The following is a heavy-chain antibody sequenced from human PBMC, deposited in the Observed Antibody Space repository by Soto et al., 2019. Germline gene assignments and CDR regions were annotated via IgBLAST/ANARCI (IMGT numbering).Heavy chain of an antibody. J-gene: IGHJ4*02. CDR3: ARRGYSGYDLGY. CDR2: ISAYNGNT. V-gene: IGHV1-18*01. CDR1: GYTFTSYG. D-gene: IGHD5-12*01. Sequence: ASVKVSCKASGYTFTSYGISWVRQAPGQGLEWMGWISAYNGNTNYAQKLQGRVTMTTDTSTSTAYIELRSLRSDDTAVYYWARRGYSGYDLGYWGQGTLVTVSS.